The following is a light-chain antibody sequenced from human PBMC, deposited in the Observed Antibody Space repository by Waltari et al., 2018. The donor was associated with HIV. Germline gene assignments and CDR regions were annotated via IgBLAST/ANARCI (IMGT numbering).Light chain of an antibody. CDR3: CSYAGSSTLV. V-gene: IGLV2-23*02. Sequence: QSALTQPASVSGSPGQSITISCPGPSRDVGGYNYVSWYPQHPGKAPKLMIYDVSKRPSGVSNRFSGSKSGNTASLTIAGLQAEDEADYYCCSYAGSSTLVFGGGTKLTVL. CDR1: SRDVGGYNY. CDR2: DVS. J-gene: IGLJ3*02.